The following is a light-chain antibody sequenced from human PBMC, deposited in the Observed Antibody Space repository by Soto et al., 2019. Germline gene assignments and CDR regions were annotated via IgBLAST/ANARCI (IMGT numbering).Light chain of an antibody. CDR3: SSYTSSSTLDV. V-gene: IGLV2-14*01. Sequence: QSVLTQPASVSGSPGQSITISCTGTSSDFGGYNYVSWYQQHPGKAPKLMIYDVSNRPSGVSNRFPGSKSGNTASLTISGLQAEDEADYYCSSYTSSSTLDVFGTGTRSPS. CDR1: SSDFGGYNY. CDR2: DVS. J-gene: IGLJ1*01.